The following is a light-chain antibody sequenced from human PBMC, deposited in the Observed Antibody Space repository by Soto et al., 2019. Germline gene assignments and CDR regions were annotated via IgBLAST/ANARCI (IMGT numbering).Light chain of an antibody. V-gene: IGKV1-5*03. Sequence: DIQMTQSPSTLSASVGDRVTITCRASQSVDTCLAWYQQKPGKAPHLLIYKASSLETGVPSRFSGSGSVTDFTLTITSLQPDDFATYYCQQFYRYPSTFGQGTKVEIK. CDR3: QQFYRYPST. J-gene: IGKJ1*01. CDR1: QSVDTC. CDR2: KAS.